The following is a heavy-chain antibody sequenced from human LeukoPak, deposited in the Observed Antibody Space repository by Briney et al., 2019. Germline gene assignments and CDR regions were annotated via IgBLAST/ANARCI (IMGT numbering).Heavy chain of an antibody. Sequence: ASVKVSSKASGGTFSSYAISWVRQAPGQGLKWMGGIIPIFGTANYAQKFQGRVTITADESTSTAYMELSSLRSEDTAVYYCARASRSFVWATFDYWGQGTLVTVSS. CDR3: ARASRSFVWATFDY. CDR2: IIPIFGTA. V-gene: IGHV1-69*13. CDR1: GGTFSSYA. D-gene: IGHD1-26*01. J-gene: IGHJ4*02.